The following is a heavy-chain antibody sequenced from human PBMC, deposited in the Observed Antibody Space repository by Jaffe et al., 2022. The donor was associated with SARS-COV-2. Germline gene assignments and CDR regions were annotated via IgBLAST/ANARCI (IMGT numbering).Heavy chain of an antibody. Sequence: QVQLQESGPGLVKPSETLSLTCTISGGSISSFYWSWIRQPPGKGLEWIGFVFYSGTTNYNPSLKSRVTISMDTSKNQFSLNLRAVTAADTAVYYCARRAYSYVLVGMDVWGQGTTVTVSS. CDR3: ARRAYSYVLVGMDV. J-gene: IGHJ6*02. CDR2: VFYSGTT. CDR1: GGSISSFY. V-gene: IGHV4-59*08. D-gene: IGHD5-18*01.